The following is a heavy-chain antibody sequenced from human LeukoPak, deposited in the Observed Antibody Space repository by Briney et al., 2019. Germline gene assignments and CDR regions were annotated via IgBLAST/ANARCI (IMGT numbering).Heavy chain of an antibody. CDR1: GFTFSSYE. Sequence: GGSLRLSCAASGFTFSSYEMNWVRQAPGKGLEWVSYISSSGSTIYYADSVKGRFTISRDNAKSSLYLQMNSLRAEDTAVYYCARQIGGGYSYGSSGQGTLVTVSS. CDR3: ARQIGGGYSYGS. CDR2: ISSSGSTI. V-gene: IGHV3-48*03. J-gene: IGHJ5*02. D-gene: IGHD5-18*01.